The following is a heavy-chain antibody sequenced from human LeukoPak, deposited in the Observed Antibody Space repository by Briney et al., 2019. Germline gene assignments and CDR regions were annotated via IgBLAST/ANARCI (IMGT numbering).Heavy chain of an antibody. V-gene: IGHV3-30-3*01. CDR1: GFTFSSYA. J-gene: IGHJ3*02. CDR2: ISYDGSNK. D-gene: IGHD2-15*01. CDR3: AREIYCSGGSCGDAFDI. Sequence: GRSLRLSCAASGFTFSSYAMHWVRQAPGKGLEWVAVISYDGSNKYYADSVKGRFTISRDNSKNTLYLLMSSLRAEDTAVYYCAREIYCSGGSCGDAFDIWGQGTMVTVSS.